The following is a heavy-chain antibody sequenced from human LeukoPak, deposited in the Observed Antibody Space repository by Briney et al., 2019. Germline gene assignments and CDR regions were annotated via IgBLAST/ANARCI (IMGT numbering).Heavy chain of an antibody. D-gene: IGHD2-2*01. CDR1: GYTFTSYY. CDR3: ARDRGGCSSTSCYLNWFDP. CDR2: INPNSGGT. Sequence: ASVKVSCKASGYTFTSYYMHWVRQAPGQGLEWMGRINPNSGGTNYAQKFQGRVTMTRDTSISTAYMELSRLRSDDTAVYDCARDRGGCSSTSCYLNWFDPWGQGTLVTVSS. J-gene: IGHJ5*02. V-gene: IGHV1-2*06.